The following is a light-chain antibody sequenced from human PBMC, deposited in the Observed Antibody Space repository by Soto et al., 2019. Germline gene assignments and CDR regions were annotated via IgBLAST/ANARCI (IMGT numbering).Light chain of an antibody. CDR1: QPVTSNY. CDR3: QQYGDSPRT. V-gene: IGKV3-20*01. CDR2: GSS. J-gene: IGKJ1*01. Sequence: SVLTKSPGTLSLSHRERVILSCRASQPVTSNYLAWYQQRPGQAPRLLVYGSSFRATGIPDRFSGSGSGTDFTLTISRLEPEDSALYYCQQYGDSPRTFGQGIKVDIK.